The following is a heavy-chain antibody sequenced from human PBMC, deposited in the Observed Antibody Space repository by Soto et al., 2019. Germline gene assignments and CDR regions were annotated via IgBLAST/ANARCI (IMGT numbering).Heavy chain of an antibody. D-gene: IGHD3-16*01. J-gene: IGHJ2*01. CDR3: ARDGWGSNWYFDL. Sequence: PGGSLRLSCVAPGVTFKDYGMHWVRQAPGKGLEWVAVISYDGNQTYYADSVKGRFTISKDKAKRTLFLQMNSLRVDDTAVYSCARDGWGSNWYFDLWGRGTLVTVSS. CDR2: ISYDGNQT. CDR1: GVTFKDYG. V-gene: IGHV3-30*03.